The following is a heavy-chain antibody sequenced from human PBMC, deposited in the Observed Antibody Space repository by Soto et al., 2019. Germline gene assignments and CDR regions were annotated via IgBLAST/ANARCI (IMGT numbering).Heavy chain of an antibody. V-gene: IGHV4-30-4*01. CDR1: GGSISSGDYY. CDR2: IYYSGST. Sequence: SETLSLTCTVSGGSISSGDYYWSWIRQPPGKGLEWIGYIYYSGSTYYNPSLKSRVTISVDTSKNQFSLKLSSVTAADTAVYYCARGSVDTAMVRPNFDYWGQGTPVTVSS. J-gene: IGHJ4*02. D-gene: IGHD5-18*01. CDR3: ARGSVDTAMVRPNFDY.